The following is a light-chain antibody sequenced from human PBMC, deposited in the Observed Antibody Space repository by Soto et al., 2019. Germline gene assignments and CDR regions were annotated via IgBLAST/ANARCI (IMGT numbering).Light chain of an antibody. J-gene: IGKJ4*01. CDR3: QQYYTSPRT. Sequence: DIVRAHSPDSLAVSLGERATINCKSSQSFLYSSNNKNYLACYQDKPGQPPKLLXDWXSTREYEGPDRFSGSGSATDFTRTISSLHAYDGAFYYCQQYYTSPRTFGGGTKVDIK. V-gene: IGKV4-1*01. CDR1: QSFLYSSNNKNY. CDR2: WXS.